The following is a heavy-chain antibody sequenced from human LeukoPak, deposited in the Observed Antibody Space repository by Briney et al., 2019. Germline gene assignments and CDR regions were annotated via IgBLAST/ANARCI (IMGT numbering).Heavy chain of an antibody. V-gene: IGHV3-43*02. CDR3: VKEPHYYDRSGYL. CDR1: GFTFDDYA. D-gene: IGHD3-22*01. CDR2: IGGDGGST. Sequence: PGGSLRLSCAASGFTFDDYAMHWVRQAPGKGLEWVSLIGGDGGSTYYADSVKGRFTISRDNSKNSLFLQMKSLRTDDTALYYCVKEPHYYDRSGYLWGQGTLVTVSS. J-gene: IGHJ4*02.